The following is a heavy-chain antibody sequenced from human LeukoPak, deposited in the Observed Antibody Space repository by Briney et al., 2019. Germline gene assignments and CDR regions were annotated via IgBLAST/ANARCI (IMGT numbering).Heavy chain of an antibody. CDR3: AREGGYGTNDY. CDR2: IYYSGST. Sequence: SDTLSLTCTVSGGSISSYYWSWIRQPPGKGLEWIGYIYYSGSTNYNPSLKSRVTISVDTSKNQFSLKLSSVTAADTAVYYCAREGGYGTNDYWGQGTLVTVSS. J-gene: IGHJ4*02. CDR1: GGSISSYY. V-gene: IGHV4-59*01. D-gene: IGHD5-12*01.